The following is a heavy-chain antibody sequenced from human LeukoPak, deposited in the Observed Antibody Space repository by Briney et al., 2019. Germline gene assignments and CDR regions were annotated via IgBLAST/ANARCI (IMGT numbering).Heavy chain of an antibody. Sequence: GASVKVSCEASGYTFTGYYMHWVRQAPGQGLEWMGWINPNSGGTNYAQKFQGRVTMTRDTSISTAYMELSRLRSDDTAVYYCAREGCSGGSCYSRGDYWGQGTLVTVSS. V-gene: IGHV1-2*02. CDR1: GYTFTGYY. CDR2: INPNSGGT. J-gene: IGHJ4*02. CDR3: AREGCSGGSCYSRGDY. D-gene: IGHD2-15*01.